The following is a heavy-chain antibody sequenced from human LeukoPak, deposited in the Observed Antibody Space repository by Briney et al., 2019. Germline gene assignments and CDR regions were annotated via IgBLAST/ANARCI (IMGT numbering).Heavy chain of an antibody. CDR2: ISYNGNYK. D-gene: IGHD3-3*01. J-gene: IGHJ1*01. CDR3: ARGSNPKTYDYWSGPESQH. Sequence: GGSLRLSCAASGFTFSDYAIHWVRQAPGKGLEWVAVISYNGNYKYYADSVKGRFTISRDNSENTLYLQMNSLRVEDTAVYYCARGSNPKTYDYWSGPESQHWGQGTLVTVSS. CDR1: GFTFSDYA. V-gene: IGHV3-30-3*01.